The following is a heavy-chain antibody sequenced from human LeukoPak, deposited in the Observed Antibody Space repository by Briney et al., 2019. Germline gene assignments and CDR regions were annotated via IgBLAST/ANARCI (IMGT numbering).Heavy chain of an antibody. V-gene: IGHV3-30-3*01. CDR3: ARGPNSNWSGLDF. CDR2: ISYDGSNK. J-gene: IGHJ4*02. CDR1: GFTFSGYP. D-gene: IGHD6-6*01. Sequence: QAGGSLRLSCAASGFTFSGYPIHWARQAPGKGLEWVAVISYDGSNKYYADSVKGRFTVSRDNAKNTLYLQVNNLRAEDTAVYYCARGPNSNWSGLDFWGQGTLLTVSS.